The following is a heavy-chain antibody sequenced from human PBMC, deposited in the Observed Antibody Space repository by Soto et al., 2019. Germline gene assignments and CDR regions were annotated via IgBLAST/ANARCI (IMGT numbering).Heavy chain of an antibody. J-gene: IGHJ6*02. CDR1: GYTLTELS. CDR2: FDPEDGET. V-gene: IGHV1-24*01. D-gene: IGHD6-13*01. Sequence: ASVKVSCKVSGYTLTELSMHWVRQAPGKGLEWMGGFDPEDGETIYAQKFQGRVTMTEDTSTDTAYMELSSLRSEDTAVYYCATDLRQQQLVLQHYYYGMHVWGQGTTVTVSS. CDR3: ATDLRQQQLVLQHYYYGMHV.